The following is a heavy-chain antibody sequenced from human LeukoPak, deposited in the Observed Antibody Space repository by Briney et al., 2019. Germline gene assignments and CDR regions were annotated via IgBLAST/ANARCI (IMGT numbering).Heavy chain of an antibody. Sequence: GGSLRLSCAASGFTFSSYWMSSVRQAPGKGLEWVANIKQDGSEKYYVDSVKGRFTISRDNAKNSLYLQMNSLRAEDTAVYYCARRNYYGPGSYPYFDYWGQGTLVTVSS. V-gene: IGHV3-7*01. D-gene: IGHD3-10*01. CDR2: IKQDGSEK. CDR1: GFTFSSYW. J-gene: IGHJ4*02. CDR3: ARRNYYGPGSYPYFDY.